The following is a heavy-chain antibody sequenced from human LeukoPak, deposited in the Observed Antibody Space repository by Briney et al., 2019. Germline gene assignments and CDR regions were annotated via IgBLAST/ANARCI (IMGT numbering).Heavy chain of an antibody. CDR2: INAGNGNT. CDR3: ARDCANQDFWSGLYYYYYGMDV. CDR1: GYTFTSYA. Sequence: GASVKVSCKASGYTFTSYAMNWVRQAPGQRLEWMGWINAGNGNTKYSQKSQGRVTITRDTSASTAYMELSSLRSEDTAVYYCARDCANQDFWSGLYYYYYGMDVWGQGTTVTVSS. J-gene: IGHJ6*02. V-gene: IGHV1-3*01. D-gene: IGHD3-3*01.